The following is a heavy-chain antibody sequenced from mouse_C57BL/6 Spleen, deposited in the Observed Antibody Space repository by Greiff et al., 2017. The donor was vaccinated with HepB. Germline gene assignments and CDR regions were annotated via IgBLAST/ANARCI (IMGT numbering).Heavy chain of an antibody. CDR3: TKVASYYFDY. J-gene: IGHJ2*01. CDR2: IRLKSDNYAT. CDR1: GFTFSNYW. V-gene: IGHV6-3*01. Sequence: DVKLMESGGGLVQPGGSMKLSCVASGFTFSNYWMNWVRQSPEKGLEWVAQIRLKSDNYATHYAESVKGRFTISRDDSKSSVYLQMNNLRAEDTGIYYCTKVASYYFDYWGQGTTLTVSS. D-gene: IGHD1-1*02.